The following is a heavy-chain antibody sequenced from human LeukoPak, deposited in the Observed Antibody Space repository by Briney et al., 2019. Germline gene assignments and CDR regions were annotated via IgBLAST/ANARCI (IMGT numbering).Heavy chain of an antibody. CDR2: IKQDGSEK. CDR1: GFTFISYW. Sequence: QPGGSLRLSCAASGFTFISYWMSWVRQAPGKGLEWVANIKQDGSEKYYVDSVKGRFTISRDNAKNSLYLQMNSLRAEDTAVYYCARGGSVFDYWGQGTLVTVSS. V-gene: IGHV3-7*01. J-gene: IGHJ4*02. CDR3: ARGGSVFDY.